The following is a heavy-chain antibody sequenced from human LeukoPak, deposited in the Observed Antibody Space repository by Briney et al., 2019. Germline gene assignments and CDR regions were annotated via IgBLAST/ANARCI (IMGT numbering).Heavy chain of an antibody. CDR2: ISSSGSTI. J-gene: IGHJ4*02. Sequence: GGSLRLSCAASGFTFSDYYMSWIRQAPGKGLEWVSYISSSGSTIYYADSVKGRFTISRDNAKNPLYLQMNSLRAEDTAVYYCARDYYDSSGYYYFDYWGQGTLVTVSS. CDR3: ARDYYDSSGYYYFDY. D-gene: IGHD3-22*01. CDR1: GFTFSDYY. V-gene: IGHV3-11*01.